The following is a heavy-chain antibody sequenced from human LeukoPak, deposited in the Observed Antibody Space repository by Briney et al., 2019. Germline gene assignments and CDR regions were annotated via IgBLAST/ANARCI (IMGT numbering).Heavy chain of an antibody. CDR1: GGSFSGYY. J-gene: IGHJ4*02. CDR3: ARLTTYYGSGSYYKPYDY. Sequence: SETLSLTCAVYGGSFSGYYWSWIRQPPGKGLEWIGEINHSGSTNYNPSLKSRVTISVDTSKNQFSLKLSSVTAADTAVYYCARLTTYYGSGSYYKPYDYWGQGTLVTVSS. CDR2: INHSGST. D-gene: IGHD3-10*01. V-gene: IGHV4-34*01.